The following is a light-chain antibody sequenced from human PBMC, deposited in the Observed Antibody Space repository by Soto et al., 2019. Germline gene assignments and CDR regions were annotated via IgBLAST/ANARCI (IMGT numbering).Light chain of an antibody. CDR2: LNSDGSH. CDR3: QTWVTGIQI. J-gene: IGLJ2*01. CDR1: SGHSSYA. Sequence: QAVVTQSPSASASLGASVKLTCTLSSGHSSYAIAWHQQQPEKGPRYLMKLNSDGSHSKGDGIPDRFSGSSSGAERYLTISRLQSEDEADYYCQTWVTGIQIFGGGTKVTVL. V-gene: IGLV4-69*01.